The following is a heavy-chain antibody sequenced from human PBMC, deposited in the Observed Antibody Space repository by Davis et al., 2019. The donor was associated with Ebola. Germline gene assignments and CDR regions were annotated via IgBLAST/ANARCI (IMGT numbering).Heavy chain of an antibody. CDR1: GFTCKRCT. J-gene: IGHJ4*02. CDR2: SGVSGSNS. D-gene: IGHD5-18*01. V-gene: IGHV3-23*01. Sequence: SLMISCVASGFTCKRCTMTWVRQAPGKGLEGVSVSGVSGSNSYYADSVKSRFTMSRDNFKNTAYLQMHSLSVEDTALYYCARPQGYSYGYVYWGQGTLVTVSS. CDR3: ARPQGYSYGYVY.